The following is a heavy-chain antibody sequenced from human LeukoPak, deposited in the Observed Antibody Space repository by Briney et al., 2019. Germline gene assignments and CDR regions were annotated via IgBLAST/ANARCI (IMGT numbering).Heavy chain of an antibody. Sequence: GESLKISCKGSGYSFTTYWIGWVRQMPGKGLEWMGIIYPGDSETRYSPSFQGQVTISADKSIATAYLQWSSLTASDTAMYYCARRPGSYCSSTYCHAFDIWGRGTMVTVSS. J-gene: IGHJ3*02. CDR1: GYSFTTYW. CDR2: IYPGDSET. D-gene: IGHD2-2*01. CDR3: ARRPGSYCSSTYCHAFDI. V-gene: IGHV5-51*01.